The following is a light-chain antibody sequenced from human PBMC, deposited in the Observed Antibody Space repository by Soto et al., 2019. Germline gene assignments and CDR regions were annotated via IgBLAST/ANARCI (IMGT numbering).Light chain of an antibody. Sequence: EIVLTQSPATPSLSPGERATLSCRASQSVSNSLAWYQHKPGQAPRLLIYDASSRATGIPARFSGSGSGTDFTLTISSLEPEDFAVYFCQHRGSWPPTFGPGAKVDIK. CDR3: QHRGSWPPT. J-gene: IGKJ3*01. CDR1: QSVSNS. V-gene: IGKV3-11*01. CDR2: DAS.